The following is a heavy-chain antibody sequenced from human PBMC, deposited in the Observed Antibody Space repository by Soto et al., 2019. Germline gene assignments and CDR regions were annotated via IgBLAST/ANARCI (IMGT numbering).Heavy chain of an antibody. CDR3: ARDVLAAAGKIYYYYGMDV. Sequence: ASVKVSCKASGYTFTSYGISWVRQAPGQGLEWMGWISAYNGNTNYAQKLQGRVTMTTDTSTSTAYMELRSLRSDDTAVYYCARDVLAAAGKIYYYYGMDVWGQGTTFTVSS. J-gene: IGHJ6*02. D-gene: IGHD6-13*01. CDR2: ISAYNGNT. CDR1: GYTFTSYG. V-gene: IGHV1-18*01.